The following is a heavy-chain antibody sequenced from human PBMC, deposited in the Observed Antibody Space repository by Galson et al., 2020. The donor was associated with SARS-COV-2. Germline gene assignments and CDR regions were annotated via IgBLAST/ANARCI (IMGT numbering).Heavy chain of an antibody. J-gene: IGHJ4*02. CDR1: GFSFNDYG. V-gene: IGHV3-30*18. D-gene: IGHD3-16*01. Sequence: GGSLRLSCVVSGFSFNDYGIHWVRQAPGKGLEWMALISYDGSNKQYGDSVKGRFTISRDNSKNTLYLQMNNLRTEDTAVYYCAKPGGRWASSVYFDYWGLGTLVTVSS. CDR3: AKPGGRWASSVYFDY. CDR2: ISYDGSNK.